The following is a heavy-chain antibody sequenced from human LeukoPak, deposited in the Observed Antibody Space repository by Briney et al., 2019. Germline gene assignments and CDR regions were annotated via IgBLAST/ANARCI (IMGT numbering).Heavy chain of an antibody. CDR2: IYYSGST. CDR3: ARDAPSGDAFDI. CDR1: GGSIGSGGYY. V-gene: IGHV4-31*03. Sequence: SQTLSLTCTVSGGSIGSGGYYWSWIRQHPGKGLEWIGYIYYSGSTYYNPSLKSRVTISVDTSKNQFSLKLSSVTAADTAVYYCARDAPSGDAFDIWGQGTMVTVSS. J-gene: IGHJ3*02. D-gene: IGHD6-19*01.